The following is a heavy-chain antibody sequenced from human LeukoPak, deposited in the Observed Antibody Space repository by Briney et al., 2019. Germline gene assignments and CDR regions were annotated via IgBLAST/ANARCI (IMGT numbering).Heavy chain of an antibody. CDR2: AYFSGST. V-gene: IGHV4-59*11. CDR3: ARSMTRSGWYFDL. J-gene: IGHJ2*01. D-gene: IGHD4-11*01. CDR1: EDSIRFHY. Sequence: PSETLSLTCTVPEDSIRFHYWSWIRQPPGKGLEWIGYAYFSGSTNYNPSLKSRATMSVDTSKNLFSLRLNSVIAADTAIYFCARSMTRSGWYFDLWGRGTLVTVSS.